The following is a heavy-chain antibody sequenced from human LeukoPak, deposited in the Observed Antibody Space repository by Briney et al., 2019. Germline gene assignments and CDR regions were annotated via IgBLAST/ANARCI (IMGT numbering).Heavy chain of an antibody. V-gene: IGHV4-39*07. D-gene: IGHD2-15*01. J-gene: IGHJ5*02. CDR2: IYYSGST. CDR3: ATRVRYCSGGSCYNWFDP. CDR1: GGSISSSSYY. Sequence: PSETLSLTCTVSGGSISSSSYYWGWIRQPPGKGLEWIGSIYYSGSTYYNPSLKSRVTISVDTSKNQFSLKLSSVTAADTAVYYCATRVRYCSGGSCYNWFDPWGQGTLVTVSS.